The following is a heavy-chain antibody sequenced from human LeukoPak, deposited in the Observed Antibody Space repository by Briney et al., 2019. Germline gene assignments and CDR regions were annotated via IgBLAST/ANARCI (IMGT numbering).Heavy chain of an antibody. CDR2: IYSGGST. Sequence: GGSLRLSCAASGFTVSSNYMSWVRQAPGKGLEWVSVIYSGGSTYYADSVKGRFTISRDNSKNTLYLQMNSLRAEDTAVYYCARELADGSGRSWGQGTLVTVSS. D-gene: IGHD3-10*01. CDR3: ARELADGSGRS. V-gene: IGHV3-66*01. J-gene: IGHJ5*02. CDR1: GFTVSSNY.